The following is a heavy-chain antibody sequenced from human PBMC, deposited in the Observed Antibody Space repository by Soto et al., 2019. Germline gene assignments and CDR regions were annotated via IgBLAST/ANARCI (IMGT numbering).Heavy chain of an antibody. CDR1: GGTFSSYA. J-gene: IGHJ3*02. V-gene: IGHV1-69*13. CDR3: ERGSGSYPDAFDI. D-gene: IGHD1-26*01. CDR2: IIPIFGTA. Sequence: SVKVSCKASGGTFSSYAISWVRQAPGQGLEWMGGIIPIFGTANYAQKFQGRVTITADESTSTAYMELSSLRSEDTAVYYCERGSGSYPDAFDIWGQGTMVTVSS.